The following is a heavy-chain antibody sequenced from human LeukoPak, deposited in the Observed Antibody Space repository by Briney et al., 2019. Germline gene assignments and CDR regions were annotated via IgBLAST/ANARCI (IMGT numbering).Heavy chain of an antibody. D-gene: IGHD3-16*01. CDR2: MKDDGNEI. Sequence: QPGGSLRLSCTASGFTFKNYRMTWVRQAPGKGLEWVASMKDDGNEIQYVDSVKGRFTISRDNAKNSLYLQMNNLRAEDTAVYYCARVRVAAKTVGGSWFDPWGQGTLVTVSS. CDR1: GFTFKNYR. CDR3: ARVRVAAKTVGGSWFDP. J-gene: IGHJ5*02. V-gene: IGHV3-7*03.